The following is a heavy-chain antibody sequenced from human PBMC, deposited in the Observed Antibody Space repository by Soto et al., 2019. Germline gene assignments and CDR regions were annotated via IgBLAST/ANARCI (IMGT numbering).Heavy chain of an antibody. CDR1: GGSIISYY. CDR3: ARGPRVITMVRGVIIRDYYYGMDV. CDR2: IYYSGST. D-gene: IGHD3-10*01. J-gene: IGHJ6*02. Sequence: PSETLSLTCTVSGGSIISYYWSWIRQPPGKGLEWIGYIYYSGSTNYNPSLKSRVTISVDTSKNQFSLKLSSVTAADTAVYYCARGPRVITMVRGVIIRDYYYGMDVWGQGTTVTVSS. V-gene: IGHV4-59*01.